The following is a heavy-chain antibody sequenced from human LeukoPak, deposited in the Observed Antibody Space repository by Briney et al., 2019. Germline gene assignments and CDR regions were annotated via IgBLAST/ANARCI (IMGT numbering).Heavy chain of an antibody. CDR2: MNPNSGYT. CDR1: GYTFTSYE. V-gene: IGHV1-8*03. J-gene: IGHJ3*02. D-gene: IGHD3-16*01. Sequence: GASVKVSCKASGYTFTSYEIHWVRQATGQGLEWMGWMNPNSGYTDYAQKFQGRVTITKNTSMNTAYMELSSLRSEDTAVYYCATDYGGDAFDIWGQGTMVTVSS. CDR3: ATDYGGDAFDI.